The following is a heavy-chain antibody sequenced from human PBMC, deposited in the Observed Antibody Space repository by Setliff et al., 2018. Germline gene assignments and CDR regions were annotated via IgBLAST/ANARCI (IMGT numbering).Heavy chain of an antibody. CDR3: ARHEFVGGYYGSVTYRHFDY. V-gene: IGHV4-39*01. D-gene: IGHD3-10*01. J-gene: IGHJ4*02. CDR2: IYYTGTA. CDR1: GDSISSTSYQ. Sequence: SENLSLTCTVSGDSISSTSYQWGWVRQPPGKGLEWIGSIYYTGTAYYNPSLKSRVTISVDTSKNQFSLQVTSLAATDTALYFCARHEFVGGYYGSVTYRHFDYWGQGILVTVSS.